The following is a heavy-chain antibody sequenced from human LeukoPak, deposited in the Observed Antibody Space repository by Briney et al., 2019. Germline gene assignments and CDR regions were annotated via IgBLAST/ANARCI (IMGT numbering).Heavy chain of an antibody. D-gene: IGHD1-1*01. CDR3: ARGEGRIYFGNEKNWFNP. J-gene: IGHJ5*02. V-gene: IGHV1-69*06. CDR2: IIPIFGTA. CDR1: GGTFSSYA. Sequence: SEKVSCKASGGTFSSYAISWVRQAPGQGLEWMGGIIPIFGTANYAQKFQGRVTITADKSTSTAYMELSSLRSEDTAVYYCARGEGRIYFGNEKNWFNPWGQGTLVTVSS.